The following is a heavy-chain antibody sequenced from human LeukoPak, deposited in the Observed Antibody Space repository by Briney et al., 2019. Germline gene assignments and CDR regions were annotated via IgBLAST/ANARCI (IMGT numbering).Heavy chain of an antibody. CDR1: GVTFDDYA. CDR3: AKDDRHIAVAGTVFDY. CDR2: ISWNSGSI. J-gene: IGHJ4*02. D-gene: IGHD6-19*01. V-gene: IGHV3-9*01. Sequence: PGRSLRLSCAASGVTFDDYAMHWVPHAPGKGLEWVSGISWNSGSIGYADAVKGRFTISRDNAKNSLYLQMNSLRAEDTALYYCAKDDRHIAVAGTVFDYWGQGTLVTVSS.